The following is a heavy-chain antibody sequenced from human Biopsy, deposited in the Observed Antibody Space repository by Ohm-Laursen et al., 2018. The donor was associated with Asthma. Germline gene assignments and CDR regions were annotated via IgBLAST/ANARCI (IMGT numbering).Heavy chain of an antibody. CDR2: IMTVFGTT. Sequence: ASSVKVSCKAPGGTFSNFAISWVRQAPGQGLEWLGGIMTVFGTTNYAQKFQGRVTITADESTSTAYMEVTSLRSEDPAIYYCARCQVGYSSGWSLLLKKIYYSGMDVWGQGTAVTVSS. D-gene: IGHD6-19*01. V-gene: IGHV1-69*01. CDR3: ARCQVGYSSGWSLLLKKIYYSGMDV. J-gene: IGHJ6*02. CDR1: GGTFSNFA.